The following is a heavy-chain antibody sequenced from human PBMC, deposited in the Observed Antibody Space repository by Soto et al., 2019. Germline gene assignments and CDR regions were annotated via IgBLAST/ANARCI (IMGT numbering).Heavy chain of an antibody. CDR3: ARDEAGAAAGTEAFDI. D-gene: IGHD6-13*01. V-gene: IGHV4-39*07. Sequence: SETLSLTCTVSGGSISSSSYYWGWIRQPPGKGLEWIGSIYYSGSTYYNPSLKSRVTISVDTSKNQFSLKLSSVTAADTAVYYCARDEAGAAAGTEAFDIWGQGTMVTVSS. J-gene: IGHJ3*02. CDR2: IYYSGST. CDR1: GGSISSSSYY.